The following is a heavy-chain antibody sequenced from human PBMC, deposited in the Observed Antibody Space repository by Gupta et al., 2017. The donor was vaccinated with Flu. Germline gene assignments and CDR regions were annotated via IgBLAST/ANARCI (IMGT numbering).Heavy chain of an antibody. D-gene: IGHD2-2*01. J-gene: IGHJ4*02. CDR3: VRLFAVEQKGDS. CDR1: GFTFSTYG. CDR2: LSSSSSYI. Sequence: EVQLVESGGGLVKPGGSLRLSCAASGFTFSTYGMNWVRQAPGKGLEWVSYLSSSSSYIYYADSVKGRFTVSRDNAKNSLYLQMNSLRAGDTAVYYCVRLFAVEQKGDSWGQGTLVNVSS. V-gene: IGHV3-21*06.